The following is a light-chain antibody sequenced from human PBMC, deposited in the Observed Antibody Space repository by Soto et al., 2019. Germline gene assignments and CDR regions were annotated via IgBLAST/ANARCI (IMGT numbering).Light chain of an antibody. V-gene: IGLV2-14*01. Sequence: QSAPTQPASVPGSPGQSITISCTGTSSDVGGYNFVSWYQQHPGKAPKLMIFEVSNRPSGVSNRFSGSKSGNTASLTISGLQPEDEADYYCNSYRTRSTWVFGGGTKLAVL. CDR2: EVS. CDR3: NSYRTRSTWV. CDR1: SSDVGGYNF. J-gene: IGLJ3*02.